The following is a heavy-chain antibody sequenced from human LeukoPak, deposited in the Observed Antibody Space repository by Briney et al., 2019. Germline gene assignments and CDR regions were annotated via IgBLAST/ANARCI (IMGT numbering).Heavy chain of an antibody. CDR2: ISASGHST. V-gene: IGHV3-23*01. J-gene: IGHJ3*02. CDR3: AKRGSSNAFDI. D-gene: IGHD1-26*01. Sequence: GGSLRLSCAASGFTFSTYDMSWVRQAPGKGLEWVSAISASGHSTYYADSVKGRFTISRDNSKNTLFLQMNSLRAEDTAVYYCAKRGSSNAFDIWGRGTMVTASS. CDR1: GFTFSTYD.